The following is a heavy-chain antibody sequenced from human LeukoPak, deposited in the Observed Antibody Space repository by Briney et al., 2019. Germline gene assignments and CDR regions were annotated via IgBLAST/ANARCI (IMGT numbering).Heavy chain of an antibody. V-gene: IGHV5-51*01. Sequence: GVSVQISSQGSGYGFTSYWIGWVRPMPGKGLEWMGIIYPGDSDTRYSPSFQGQVTISADKSISTAYLQWSSLKASDTAMYYCARPDILTGSLKDWGQGTLVTVSS. CDR1: GYGFTSYW. CDR2: IYPGDSDT. CDR3: ARPDILTGSLKD. D-gene: IGHD3-9*01. J-gene: IGHJ4*02.